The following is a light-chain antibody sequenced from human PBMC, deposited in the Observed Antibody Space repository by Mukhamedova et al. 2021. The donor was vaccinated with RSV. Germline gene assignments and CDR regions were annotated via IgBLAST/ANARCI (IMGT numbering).Light chain of an antibody. CDR2: DAS. J-gene: IGKJ3*01. V-gene: IGKV3-11*01. Sequence: PGQAPRVLIYDASQRATGIPARFSGSGSGTDFTLTISSLEPEDFAVYYCHLHSNFPRVFGPGTKVDIK. CDR3: HLHSNFPRV.